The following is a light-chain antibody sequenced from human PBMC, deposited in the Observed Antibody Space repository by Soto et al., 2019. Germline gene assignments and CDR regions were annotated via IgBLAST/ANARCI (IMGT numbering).Light chain of an antibody. CDR3: QQYGISPWT. CDR2: GAS. J-gene: IGKJ1*01. CDR1: QSVGSN. V-gene: IGKV3-20*01. Sequence: EIVLTQSPGTLSLSPGERATLSCRARQSVGSNLAWYQQKPGQAPRLLIYGASTRATGIPARFSGSGSETEFTLTISRLEPEDLAVYYCQQYGISPWTFGQGTKVDIK.